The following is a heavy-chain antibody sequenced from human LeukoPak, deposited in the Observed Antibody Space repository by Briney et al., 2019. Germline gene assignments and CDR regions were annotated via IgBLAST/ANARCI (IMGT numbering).Heavy chain of an antibody. V-gene: IGHV3-33*01. CDR3: ARDHHKLTYYYDSSGYYFDY. CDR1: GFTFSSYG. D-gene: IGHD3-22*01. J-gene: IGHJ4*02. Sequence: GRSLRLSCAASGFTFSSYGIHWVRQAPGKGLEWVAVIWYDGSNKYYADSVKGRFTISRDNSKNTLYLQMNSLRAEDTAVYYCARDHHKLTYYYDSSGYYFDYWGQGTLVTVSS. CDR2: IWYDGSNK.